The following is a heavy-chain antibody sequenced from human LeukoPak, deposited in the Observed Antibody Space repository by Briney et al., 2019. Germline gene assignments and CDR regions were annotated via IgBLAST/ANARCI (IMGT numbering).Heavy chain of an antibody. CDR1: GYTFTSYD. CDR3: ARERAYSGYDFGYYYGMDV. D-gene: IGHD5-12*01. CDR2: MNPNSGNT. Sequence: ASVKVSCKASGYTFTSYDINWVRQATGQGLEWMGWMNPNSGNTGYAQKFQGRVTMTRNTSISTAYMEPSSLRSEDTAVYYCARERAYSGYDFGYYYGMDVWGQGTTVTVSS. V-gene: IGHV1-8*01. J-gene: IGHJ6*02.